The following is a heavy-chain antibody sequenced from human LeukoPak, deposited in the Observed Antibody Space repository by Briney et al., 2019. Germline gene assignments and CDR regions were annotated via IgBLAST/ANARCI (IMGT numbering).Heavy chain of an antibody. Sequence: ASVKVSCKASGYTFTSYGISWVRQAPGQGLEWMGWISAYNGNTNYAQKLQGRVTMTTDTSTSTAYMELRSLRSDDTAVYYCARGIAVAGTFDPAEYFQHWGQGTLVTVSS. CDR3: ARGIAVAGTFDPAEYFQH. J-gene: IGHJ1*01. V-gene: IGHV1-18*01. CDR2: ISAYNGNT. D-gene: IGHD6-19*01. CDR1: GYTFTSYG.